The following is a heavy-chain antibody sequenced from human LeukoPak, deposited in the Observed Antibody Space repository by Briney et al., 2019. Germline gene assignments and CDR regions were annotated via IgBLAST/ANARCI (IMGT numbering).Heavy chain of an antibody. D-gene: IGHD4-17*01. CDR3: ARSIDYGENVLDY. CDR1: GFSLRTSGIC. Sequence: SGPSLLKPTPTLTLTFTFSGFSLRTSGICVSWIRQPPGKALEWLARIDWDDDKYYITSLKTRLTISKDTSKNQVVLTMTNMDPVDTATYYCARSIDYGENVLDYWGQGTLVTVSS. CDR2: IDWDDDK. V-gene: IGHV2-70*11. J-gene: IGHJ4*02.